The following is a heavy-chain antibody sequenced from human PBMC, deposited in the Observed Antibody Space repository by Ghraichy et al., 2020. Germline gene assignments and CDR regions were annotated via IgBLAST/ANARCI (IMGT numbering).Heavy chain of an antibody. J-gene: IGHJ4*01. V-gene: IGHV4-61*02. CDR2: IDTSGST. CDR1: GGSISSGSYY. D-gene: IGHD3-22*01. Sequence: SETLSLTCTVSGGSISSGSYYWSWIRQPAGKGLEWIGRIDTSGSTNYNPSRKSRVTISVDTSKNQFSLKLSSVTAADTAVYYCARDKSYYDSRGYPAFDYRGHRPLLTAS. CDR3: ARDKSYYDSRGYPAFDY.